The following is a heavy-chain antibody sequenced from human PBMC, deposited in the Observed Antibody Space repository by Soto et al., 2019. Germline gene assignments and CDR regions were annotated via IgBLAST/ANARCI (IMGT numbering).Heavy chain of an antibody. V-gene: IGHV3-7*05. CDR3: ARAPQVTTFHYGMDV. D-gene: IGHD2-21*02. J-gene: IGHJ6*02. CDR2: IEEDGNER. CDR1: GFAFSSYW. Sequence: VQLVESGGGLVQPGGSLRLTCTASGFAFSSYWMHWVRQAPGKGLAWGASIEEDGNERYYVDSVKGRFTISRDNAMNSVYLQMNSLRAEDTAIYYCARAPQVTTFHYGMDVSDQGTTVTVSS.